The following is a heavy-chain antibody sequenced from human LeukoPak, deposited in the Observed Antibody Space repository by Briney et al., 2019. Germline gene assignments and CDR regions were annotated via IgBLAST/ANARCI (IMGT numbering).Heavy chain of an antibody. Sequence: GGSLRLSCAASGFTVSSNYMSWVRQAPGKGLEWVSVIHSGGSTYYADSVKGRFTISRDNSKNTLYLQMNSLRAEDTAVYYCARDGRRGSSWSYYYYGMDVWGQGTTVTVSS. V-gene: IGHV3-53*01. D-gene: IGHD6-13*01. J-gene: IGHJ6*02. CDR1: GFTVSSNY. CDR3: ARDGRRGSSWSYYYYGMDV. CDR2: IHSGGST.